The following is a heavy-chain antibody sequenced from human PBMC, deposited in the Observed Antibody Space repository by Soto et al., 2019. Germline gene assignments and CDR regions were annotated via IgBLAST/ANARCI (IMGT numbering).Heavy chain of an antibody. CDR1: AYTFTRYG. V-gene: IGHV1-18*01. D-gene: IGHD2-8*01. Sequence: QGHLAQSGAEVKKPGASVKVSCKTSAYTFTRYGISWVRQAPGQGLEWMGWISGYNGDTNYAQNLQDRVTMTIDTSTTTAYMELRSLTSDDTAVYYCAKNGQPPYYYYGLDVWGQGTTVTVSS. CDR3: AKNGQPPYYYYGLDV. CDR2: ISGYNGDT. J-gene: IGHJ6*02.